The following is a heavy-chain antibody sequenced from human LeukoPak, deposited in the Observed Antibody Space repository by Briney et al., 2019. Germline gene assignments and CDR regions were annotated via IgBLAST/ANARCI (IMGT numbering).Heavy chain of an antibody. CDR3: ASNYYDSSGYYH. J-gene: IGHJ5*02. CDR2: ISSSSSYI. Sequence: GGSLRLSCAASGFTFSSYWMSWVRQAPGKGLEWVSSISSSSSYIYYADSVKGRFTISRDNAKNSLYLQMNSLRAEDTAVYYCASNYYDSSGYYHWGQGTLVTVSS. D-gene: IGHD3-22*01. CDR1: GFTFSSYW. V-gene: IGHV3-21*01.